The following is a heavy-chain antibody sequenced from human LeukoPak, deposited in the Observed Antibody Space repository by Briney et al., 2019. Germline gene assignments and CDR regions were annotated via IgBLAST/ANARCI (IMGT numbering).Heavy chain of an antibody. CDR2: INPNSGGT. CDR1: GYTFTDYY. CDR3: ARVWRCADDVCPDVFGK. V-gene: IGHV1-2*02. Sequence: ASVKVSCKASGYTFTDYYIHWVRQAPGQGLEWMGWINPNSGGTHYAQNFQGRVTLARDTSISTAYMELSGLRSDDTAVYYCARVWRCADDVCPDVFGKWGQGTLVTVSS. D-gene: IGHD2-8*01. J-gene: IGHJ4*02.